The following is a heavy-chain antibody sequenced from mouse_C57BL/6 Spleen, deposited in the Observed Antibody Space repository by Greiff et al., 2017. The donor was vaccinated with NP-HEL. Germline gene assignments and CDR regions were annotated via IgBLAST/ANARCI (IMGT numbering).Heavy chain of an antibody. Sequence: QVQLKQPGAELVKPGASVKLSCKASGYTFTSYWMHWVKQRPGRGLEWIGRIDPNSGGTKYNEKFKSKATLTVDKPSSTAYMQLSSLTSEDSAVYYCARTTPESYGSSYFDYWGQGTTLTVSS. CDR3: ARTTPESYGSSYFDY. CDR1: GYTFTSYW. J-gene: IGHJ2*01. V-gene: IGHV1-72*01. CDR2: IDPNSGGT. D-gene: IGHD1-1*01.